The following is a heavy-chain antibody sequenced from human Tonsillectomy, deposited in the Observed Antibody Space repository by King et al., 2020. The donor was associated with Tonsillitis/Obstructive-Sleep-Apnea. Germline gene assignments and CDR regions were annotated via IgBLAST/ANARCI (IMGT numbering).Heavy chain of an antibody. CDR1: GFPFGGFW. Sequence: VQLVESGGGLVQPGGPLSPPGAAPGFPFGGFWMSWARQVPGKGREWGANKKEGGGEKYYVDSVKGRFIISRDEAKNTVFLQMNSLRAEDTAVYYCAKTYSGWYGGDWGQGTLVTVSP. J-gene: IGHJ4*02. CDR3: AKTYSGWYGGD. CDR2: KKEGGGEK. D-gene: IGHD6-19*01. V-gene: IGHV3-7*01.